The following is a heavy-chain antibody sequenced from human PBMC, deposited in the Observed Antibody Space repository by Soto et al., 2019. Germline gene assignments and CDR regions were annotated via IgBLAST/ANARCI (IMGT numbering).Heavy chain of an antibody. D-gene: IGHD3-10*01. CDR2: IIPIFGTA. J-gene: IGHJ6*02. V-gene: IGHV1-69*13. Sequence: GASVKVSCKASGGTFSSYAISWVRQAPGQGLEWMGGIIPIFGTANYAQKFQGRVTITADESTSTAYMELSSLRSEDTAVYYCAMFKPTQYYYKGMDFWGQGTTVTVSS. CDR1: GGTFSSYA. CDR3: AMFKPTQYYYKGMDF.